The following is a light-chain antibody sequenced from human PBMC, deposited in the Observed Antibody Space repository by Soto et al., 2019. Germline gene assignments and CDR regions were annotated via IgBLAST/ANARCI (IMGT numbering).Light chain of an antibody. Sequence: QSALTQPASVFGSPGQSITLSCTGTSSDVGGYNYVSWYQQHPDKAPKLMIYDVSNRPSGVSNRFSGSKSGNTASLTISGLQAEDEADYYCSSQTSISAQVFGGGTKLTVL. J-gene: IGLJ2*01. V-gene: IGLV2-14*01. CDR2: DVS. CDR3: SSQTSISAQV. CDR1: SSDVGGYNY.